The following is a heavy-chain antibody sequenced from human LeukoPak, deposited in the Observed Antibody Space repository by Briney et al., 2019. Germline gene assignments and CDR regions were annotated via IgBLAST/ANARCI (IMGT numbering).Heavy chain of an antibody. CDR2: IYSSGRT. CDR1: GGSINNYY. V-gene: IGHV4-59*01. CDR3: ARDDGYNVYAMDV. D-gene: IGHD5-24*01. J-gene: IGHJ6*02. Sequence: PSETLSLTCTVSGGSINNYYWSWVRQPPGKGLEWIGNIYSSGRTNYNPSLKSRATISVDTSKNQFSLKLSSATAADTAVYYCARDDGYNVYAMDVWGQGTTVTVSS.